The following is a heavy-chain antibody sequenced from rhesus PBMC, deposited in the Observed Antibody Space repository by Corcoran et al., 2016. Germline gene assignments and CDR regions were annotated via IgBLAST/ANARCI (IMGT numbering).Heavy chain of an antibody. D-gene: IGHD1-32*01. CDR3: ATGAGIIDF. Sequence: EVQLVQSGAEVKKPGASAKIYCKASGYTFTDYYLNWVRQAPGKGLGWMCRFHPEDGEPICAQTILHRLTLTTDTSTHTPYMKLSSLKSEDTSVYYCATGAGIIDFCGQGHRVTVSS. CDR1: GYTFTDYY. V-gene: IGHV1-111*02. J-gene: IGHJ3*01. CDR2: FHPEDGEP.